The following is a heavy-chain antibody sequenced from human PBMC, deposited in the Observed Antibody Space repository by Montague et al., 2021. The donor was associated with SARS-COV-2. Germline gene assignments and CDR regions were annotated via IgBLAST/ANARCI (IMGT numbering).Heavy chain of an antibody. Sequence: CAISGDSVSSNSATWNWVRQSPSRGLEWLGRTYYMSKWYNDYAXXXRGRVTINPDTSKNQFSLQLNSVTPEDTAIYYCTSGREGNYNVMDVWGQETTVTVSS. CDR1: GDSVSSNSAT. CDR3: TSGREGNYNVMDV. V-gene: IGHV6-1*01. CDR2: TYYMSKWYN. D-gene: IGHD1-1*01. J-gene: IGHJ6*02.